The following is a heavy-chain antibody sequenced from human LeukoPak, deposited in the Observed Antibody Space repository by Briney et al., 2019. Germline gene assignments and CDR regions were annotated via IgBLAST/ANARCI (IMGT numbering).Heavy chain of an antibody. CDR2: INLYSGGT. J-gene: IGHJ4*02. D-gene: IGHD1-26*01. Sequence: ASMKVSCKASGYTFTDCFMHWVRQAPGQGLEWMGWINLYSGGTNFAQKFQGRVTMTRDTSISTAYMELSRLRSDDTAVYYCARAVRVGATTVPGYWGQGTLVTVSS. V-gene: IGHV1-2*02. CDR3: ARAVRVGATTVPGY. CDR1: GYTFTDCF.